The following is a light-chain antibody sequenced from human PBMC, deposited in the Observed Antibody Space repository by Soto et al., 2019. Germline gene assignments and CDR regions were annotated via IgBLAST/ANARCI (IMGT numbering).Light chain of an antibody. CDR2: QTS. J-gene: IGKJ1*01. CDR3: HQRQSWPRT. V-gene: IGKV3-11*01. Sequence: EIVLTQSPATLSSFPGDRVTLSCRASQYINTRLAWYQHRPGQAPRLLIYQTSLRAAGITARFSASGSGTDFTLTISDVQPEDFALYYCHQRQSWPRTFGQGTKVDI. CDR1: QYINTR.